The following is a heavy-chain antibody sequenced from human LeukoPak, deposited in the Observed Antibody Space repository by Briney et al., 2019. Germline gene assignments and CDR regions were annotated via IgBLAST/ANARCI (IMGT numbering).Heavy chain of an antibody. J-gene: IGHJ4*02. CDR1: GFSFAYYA. Sequence: PGGSLRLSCAASGFSFAYYAMHWVRQAPGKGLEWVSLVTANGDSTYYADSVKGRFTISRDNSRNSLSLQMNSLRTEDTALYYCAKDIEAGTAGLSFDYWGQGTLVAVSS. CDR2: VTANGDST. D-gene: IGHD2-21*02. CDR3: AKDIEAGTAGLSFDY. V-gene: IGHV3-43*02.